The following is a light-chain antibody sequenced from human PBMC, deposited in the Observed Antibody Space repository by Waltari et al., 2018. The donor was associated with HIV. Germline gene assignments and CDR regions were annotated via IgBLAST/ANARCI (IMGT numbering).Light chain of an antibody. V-gene: IGKV2-28*01. CDR2: LGS. Sequence: DIVMTQSPLSLPVTPGEPASISCRSSQILLHSNGYNYLYWYLQKPGQSPQLLIYLGSNRASGIPDRFSGSGSGTDFTLKISRVEAEDVGVYYCMQALQTPYTFGQGTKLEIK. CDR1: QILLHSNGYNY. J-gene: IGKJ2*01. CDR3: MQALQTPYT.